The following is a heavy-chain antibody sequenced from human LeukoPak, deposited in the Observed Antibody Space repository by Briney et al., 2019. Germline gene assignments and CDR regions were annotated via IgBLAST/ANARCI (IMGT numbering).Heavy chain of an antibody. V-gene: IGHV3-53*01. Sequence: PGGSLRLSCAASGFTVSSIYMSWVRQAPGKGLEWVSIIYRGGGTSYANSVRGRFIISRDNSKNTLYLQMNSLRAEDTAVYYCARGYCSGGSCYVGDHFDYWGQGTLVTVSS. D-gene: IGHD2-15*01. CDR2: IYRGGGT. CDR1: GFTVSSIY. CDR3: ARGYCSGGSCYVGDHFDY. J-gene: IGHJ4*02.